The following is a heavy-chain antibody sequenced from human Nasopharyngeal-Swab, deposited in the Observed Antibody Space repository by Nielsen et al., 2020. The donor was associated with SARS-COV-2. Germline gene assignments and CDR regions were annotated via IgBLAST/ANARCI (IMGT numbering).Heavy chain of an antibody. CDR2: INTNTGNP. Sequence: ASVKVSCKASGYTFTSYAMNWVRQAPGQGLEWMGWINTNTGNPTYVQGFTGRFVFSLDTSVSTAYLQISSLKAEDTAVYYCARDGLSLQYSSGWYGWFDPWGQGTLVTVSS. D-gene: IGHD6-19*01. J-gene: IGHJ5*02. CDR3: ARDGLSLQYSSGWYGWFDP. V-gene: IGHV7-4-1*02. CDR1: GYTFTSYA.